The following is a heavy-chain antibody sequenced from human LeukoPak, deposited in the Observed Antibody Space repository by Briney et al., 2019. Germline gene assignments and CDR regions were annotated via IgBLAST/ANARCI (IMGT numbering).Heavy chain of an antibody. CDR1: GFTFSSYG. CDR2: IWYDGSNK. CDR3: GRGRGAYSSGYFVDF. D-gene: IGHD6-19*01. V-gene: IGHV3-33*01. J-gene: IGHJ4*02. Sequence: GGSLRLSRAASGFTFSSYGMHWVRQAPGKGLEWVAVIWYDGSNKDYADSVKGRFTISRDNSKNTLHLQMNSLRDEDTAVYYCGRGRGAYSSGYFVDFWGQGTLVSVSS.